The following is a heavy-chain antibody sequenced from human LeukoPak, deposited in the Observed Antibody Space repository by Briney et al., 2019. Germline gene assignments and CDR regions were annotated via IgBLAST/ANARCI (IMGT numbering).Heavy chain of an antibody. CDR1: GGSISSNNW. Sequence: SETLSLTCAVSGGSISSNNWWSWVRQPPGKGLEWIGEIYHTGNTNYNPSLKSRVTISVDKSKNQFSLKLSSVTAADTAVYYCASDHREDSSGYYAFDYWGQGTLVTVSS. V-gene: IGHV4-4*02. D-gene: IGHD3-22*01. CDR2: IYHTGNT. J-gene: IGHJ4*02. CDR3: ASDHREDSSGYYAFDY.